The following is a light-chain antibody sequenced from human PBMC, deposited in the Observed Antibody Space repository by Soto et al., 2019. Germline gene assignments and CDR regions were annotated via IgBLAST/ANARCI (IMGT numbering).Light chain of an antibody. Sequence: EVVLTQSPATLSLSPGEGATLPCRASQSIGNYLAWYQQKPGQAPRLVIYDAAIRATGISDRFSGSASGTDFTLTISRLEPEDFAVYYCQQYGVSPRTFSQGTKVDIK. CDR2: DAA. V-gene: IGKV3-20*01. CDR3: QQYGVSPRT. J-gene: IGKJ1*01. CDR1: QSIGNY.